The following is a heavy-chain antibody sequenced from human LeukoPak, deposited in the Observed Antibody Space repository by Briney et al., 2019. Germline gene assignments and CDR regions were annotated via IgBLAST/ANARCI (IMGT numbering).Heavy chain of an antibody. CDR2: MSHDETFT. Sequence: GGSLRLSCATSGFTFSTYGMHWVRQVPGKGLEWVAVMSHDETFTYYGDSVRGRSTISRDNSKHTLYLQLNSLRPEDTALYYCARDTSGTVDLWGQGTLVTVSS. J-gene: IGHJ3*01. CDR3: ARDTSGTVDL. CDR1: GFTFSTYG. D-gene: IGHD6-19*01. V-gene: IGHV3-30*03.